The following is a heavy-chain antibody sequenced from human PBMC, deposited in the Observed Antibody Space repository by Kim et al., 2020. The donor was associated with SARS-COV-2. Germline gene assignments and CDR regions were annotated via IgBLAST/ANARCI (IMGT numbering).Heavy chain of an antibody. J-gene: IGHJ5*02. V-gene: IGHV4-61*01. CDR2: IYYSGST. Sequence: SETLSLTCTVSGGSVSSGSYYWSWIRQPPGKGLEWIGYIYYSGSTNYNPSLKSRVTISVDTSKNQFSLKLSSVTAADTAVYYCARYNTMVRGVIPFDPWGQGTLVTVSS. CDR3: ARYNTMVRGVIPFDP. D-gene: IGHD3-10*01. CDR1: GGSVSSGSYY.